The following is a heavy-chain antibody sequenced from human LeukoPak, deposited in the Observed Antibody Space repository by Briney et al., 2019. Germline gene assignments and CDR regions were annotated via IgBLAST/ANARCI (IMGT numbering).Heavy chain of an antibody. CDR1: GFTVSSYG. Sequence: QPGGSLRLSCAASGFTVSSYGMTWVRQAPGKGLEWVSGVSASGDKTHYTDSVKGRFTISRDNWKNTLYLQLSSLRVEDTAVYYCAKDGNENEFWYGDLFDCWGQGTLVTVAS. CDR3: AKDGNENEFWYGDLFDC. J-gene: IGHJ4*02. V-gene: IGHV3-23*01. CDR2: VSASGDKT. D-gene: IGHD3-3*01.